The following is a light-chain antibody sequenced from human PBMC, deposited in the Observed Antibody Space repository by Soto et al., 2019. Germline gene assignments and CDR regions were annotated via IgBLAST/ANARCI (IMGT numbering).Light chain of an antibody. J-gene: IGKJ2*01. V-gene: IGKV3-20*01. Sequence: EIVLTQSPGTLSLSPGEGATLSCRASQSVSSSQLAWYQQKPGQAPRLLIYGASSRATGIPDRFTGSGSGTDFTLTISSLEPEDSAVYYCQHYVSSPYTFGQGTKLEIK. CDR3: QHYVSSPYT. CDR1: QSVSSSQ. CDR2: GAS.